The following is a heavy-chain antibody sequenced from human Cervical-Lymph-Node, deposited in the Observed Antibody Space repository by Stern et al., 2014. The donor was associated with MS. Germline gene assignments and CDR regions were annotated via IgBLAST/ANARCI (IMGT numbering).Heavy chain of an antibody. V-gene: IGHV1-69*01. J-gene: IGHJ5*02. D-gene: IGHD3-9*01. CDR1: GGTFSSYI. CDR3: ARMRYFDWSYKGWFDP. Sequence: VPLVQSGAEVKKPGSSVKVSCRSSGGTFSSYIISWGRLAPGQGLEWMGGIISISGTANYAQKFQGRVTITADGPTNTAYMELSSLRYEDTAVYYCARMRYFDWSYKGWFDPWGQGTLVTVSS. CDR2: IISISGTA.